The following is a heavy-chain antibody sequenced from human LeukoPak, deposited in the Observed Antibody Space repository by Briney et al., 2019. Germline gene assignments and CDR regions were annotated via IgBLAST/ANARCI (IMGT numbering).Heavy chain of an antibody. CDR3: ARLGCSSASCYPGN. J-gene: IGHJ4*02. CDR1: GGSISSSYYS. Sequence: NSSGTLSLTCTVSGGSISSSYYSWGWVRQPPGKGLEWIGSLYYSGWSTYYNPSLKSRVTISVDTSKNQFSLKLNSVTAADTAVYYCARLGCSSASCYPGNWGQGTLVTVSS. V-gene: IGHV4-39*01. CDR2: LYYSGWST. D-gene: IGHD2-2*01.